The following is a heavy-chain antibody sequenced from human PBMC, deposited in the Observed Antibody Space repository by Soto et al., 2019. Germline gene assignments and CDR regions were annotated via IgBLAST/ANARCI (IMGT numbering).Heavy chain of an antibody. CDR3: ARDADWAFGY. V-gene: IGHV3-48*04. CDR1: GFSFSSYS. D-gene: IGHD3-9*01. J-gene: IGHJ4*02. CDR2: IFVTSTPI. Sequence: ESGGGLVQPGGSLRLSCVASGFSFSSYSMVWVRQAPGKGLEWISYIFVTSTPIYYADSVKGRFTVSRDNTQNSLFLLMNSLRAEDTAIYYCARDADWAFGYWGQGTLVTVPS.